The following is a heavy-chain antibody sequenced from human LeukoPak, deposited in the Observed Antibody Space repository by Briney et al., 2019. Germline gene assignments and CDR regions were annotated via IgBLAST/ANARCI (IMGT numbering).Heavy chain of an antibody. J-gene: IGHJ6*03. Sequence: GGSLRLSCAASGFTFSSYWMHWVRQAPGKGLEWVAFIRYDGSNKYYADSVKGRFTISRDNSKNTLYLQMNSLRAEDTAVYYCTRVRSGTTVYYYMDVWGKGTTVTVSS. CDR1: GFTFSSYW. CDR2: IRYDGSNK. V-gene: IGHV3-30*02. CDR3: TRVRSGTTVYYYMDV. D-gene: IGHD3-10*01.